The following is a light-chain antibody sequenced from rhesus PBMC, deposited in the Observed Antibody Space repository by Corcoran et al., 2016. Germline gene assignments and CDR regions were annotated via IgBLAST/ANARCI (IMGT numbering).Light chain of an antibody. J-gene: IGLJ1*01. CDR1: SSDIGGYNF. CDR3: CSYAGSYSFYI. V-gene: IGLV2-32*01. Sequence: QAALTQPRSVSGSPGQSVTISCTGTSSDIGGYNFVSWYQMHPGTAPKLMIYEVSKRPSGVSDRFSGAKSGNTASLTISGLQAEDEVAYYCCSYAGSYSFYIFGAGTRLTVL. CDR2: EVS.